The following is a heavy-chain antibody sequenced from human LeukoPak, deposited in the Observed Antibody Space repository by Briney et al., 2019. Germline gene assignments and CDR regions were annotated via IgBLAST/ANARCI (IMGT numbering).Heavy chain of an antibody. J-gene: IGHJ4*02. CDR3: ASAGGDSRPHDY. D-gene: IGHD4-23*01. CDR2: ISGRTT. Sequence: GGSLKLSCAASGFTFSSYAMSWVRQAPGKGPEWVSAISGRTTSYADAVKGRFTISRDNSKSTVSLQMNSLRAEDTAVYYCASAGGDSRPHDYWGQGTLVTVSS. CDR1: GFTFSSYA. V-gene: IGHV3-23*01.